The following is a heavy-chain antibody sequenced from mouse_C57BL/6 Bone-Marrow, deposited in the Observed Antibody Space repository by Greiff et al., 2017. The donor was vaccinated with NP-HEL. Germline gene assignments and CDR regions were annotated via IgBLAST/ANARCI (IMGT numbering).Heavy chain of an antibody. D-gene: IGHD2-3*01. CDR3: ARDRGDGYLDDYAMDY. CDR1: GFTFSSYA. Sequence: EVQLQESGGGLVKPGGSLKLSCAASGFTFSSYAMSWVRQTPEKRLEWVATISDGGGYTYYPDNVQGRFTISRDNAKNTLYLQMSHLKSEDTAMYYCARDRGDGYLDDYAMDYWGQGTSVTVSS. CDR2: ISDGGGYT. J-gene: IGHJ4*01. V-gene: IGHV5-4*01.